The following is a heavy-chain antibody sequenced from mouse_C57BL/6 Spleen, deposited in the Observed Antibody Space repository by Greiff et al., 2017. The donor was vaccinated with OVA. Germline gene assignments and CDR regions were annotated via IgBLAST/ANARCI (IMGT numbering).Heavy chain of an antibody. CDR3: ARRRDYEAWFAY. CDR1: GYTFTSYW. Sequence: QVQLKQPGAELVKPGASVKLSCKASGYTFTSYWMQWVKQRPGQGLEWIGEIDPSDSYTNYNQKFKGKATLTVDTSSSTAYMQLSSLTSEDSAVYYCARRRDYEAWFAYWGQGTLVTVSA. CDR2: IDPSDSYT. V-gene: IGHV1-50*01. D-gene: IGHD2-4*01. J-gene: IGHJ3*01.